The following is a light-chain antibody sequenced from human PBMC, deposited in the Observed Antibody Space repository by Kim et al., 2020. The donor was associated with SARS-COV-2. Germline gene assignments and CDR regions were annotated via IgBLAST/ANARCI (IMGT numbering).Light chain of an antibody. CDR3: QVWDGSTDHVV. CDR2: YET. J-gene: IGLJ3*02. CDR1: NIGSKS. Sequence: AVGQTAWITCGGNNIGSKSVHWYQQRPGQAPVLVIYYETERPSGIPERFSGSNSGNTATLTISRVEAGDEADYYCQVWDGSTDHVVFGGGTQLTVL. V-gene: IGLV3-21*04.